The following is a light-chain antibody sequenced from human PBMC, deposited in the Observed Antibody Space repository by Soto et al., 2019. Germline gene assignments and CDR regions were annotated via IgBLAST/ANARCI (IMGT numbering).Light chain of an antibody. Sequence: EIVLTQSPGTLSLSPGERATLSCRASQSVSSSYLAWYQQKPGQAPRLLIYGASSRATGIPDRFSGSGSGKDFTLTISRLEPEDFAVYYCQQYGSSPLTLGGGTKVEIK. J-gene: IGKJ4*01. CDR1: QSVSSSY. CDR3: QQYGSSPLT. V-gene: IGKV3-20*01. CDR2: GAS.